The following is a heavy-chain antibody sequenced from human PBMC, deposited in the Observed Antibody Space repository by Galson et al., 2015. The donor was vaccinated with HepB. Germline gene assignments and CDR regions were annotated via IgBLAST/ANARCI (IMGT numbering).Heavy chain of an antibody. CDR3: ARASCSGDTCCRYYFDY. J-gene: IGHJ4*02. D-gene: IGHD2-15*01. Sequence: SVKVSCKASGYKFSDYGINWVRQAPGQGLEWMGWISGYNANTNYAQNFQGRVTVTRDTSASTVYMELSSLRSEDTAVYYCARASCSGDTCCRYYFDYWGQGTLVTVSS. V-gene: IGHV1-18*01. CDR1: GYKFSDYG. CDR2: ISGYNANT.